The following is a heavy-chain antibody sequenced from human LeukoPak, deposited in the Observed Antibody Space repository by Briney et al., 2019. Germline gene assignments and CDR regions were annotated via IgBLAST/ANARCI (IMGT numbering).Heavy chain of an antibody. D-gene: IGHD6-13*01. V-gene: IGHV3-30*18. CDR1: GFTFSSYG. J-gene: IGHJ4*02. CDR3: AKDRIAAAALPDY. CDR2: ISYDGSNK. Sequence: GGSLRLSCAASGFTFSSYGMHWVRQAPGKGLEWVGVISYDGSNKYYADSVKGRFTISRDNSKNTLYLQMNSLRAEDTAVYYCAKDRIAAAALPDYWGQGTLVTVSS.